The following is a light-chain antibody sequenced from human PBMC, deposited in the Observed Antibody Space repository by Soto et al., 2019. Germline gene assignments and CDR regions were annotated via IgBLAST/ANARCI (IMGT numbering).Light chain of an antibody. CDR2: GAS. V-gene: IGKV3-20*01. Sequence: IVLTQSPGTLSLSPGERATLSCRASQSVSSSYLAWYQQKPGHAPRLLIYGASSRANNIPDRFSASESGTDFTLTISRLATEYLAVYYCQQYGSSPLFTFGPGTKADI. CDR3: QQYGSSPLFT. CDR1: QSVSSSY. J-gene: IGKJ3*01.